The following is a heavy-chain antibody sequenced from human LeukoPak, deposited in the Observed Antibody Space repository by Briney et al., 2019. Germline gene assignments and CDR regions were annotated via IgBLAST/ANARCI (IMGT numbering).Heavy chain of an antibody. CDR1: GDSISTYNYF. D-gene: IGHD3-22*01. CDR2: IYYSGNT. V-gene: IGHV4-39*01. J-gene: IGHJ4*02. CDR3: ARASGGYYWDFDY. Sequence: SETLSLICTVSGDSISTYNYFWGCIRQPPGKGLEWIGSIYYSGNTYYSPSLKSRVTISADTSKNQFSLKVTSVTAADTAVYYCARASGGYYWDFDYWGQGNLGTVSS.